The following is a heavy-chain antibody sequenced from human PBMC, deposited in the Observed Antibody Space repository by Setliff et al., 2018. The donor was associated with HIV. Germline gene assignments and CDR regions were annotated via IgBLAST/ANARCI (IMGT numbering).Heavy chain of an antibody. Sequence: SVKVSCKTSGGSFNTYSISWVRQAPGQGLEWMGGIITILGGVTKYAQKFQGRVTITADESTNTAYMELSSLSSEDTAVYYCVRVGPWYYGRSGYLASWDYWGQGTQVTVSS. CDR2: IITILGGVT. CDR1: GGSFNTYS. CDR3: VRVGPWYYGRSGYLASWDY. J-gene: IGHJ4*02. D-gene: IGHD3-22*01. V-gene: IGHV1-69*10.